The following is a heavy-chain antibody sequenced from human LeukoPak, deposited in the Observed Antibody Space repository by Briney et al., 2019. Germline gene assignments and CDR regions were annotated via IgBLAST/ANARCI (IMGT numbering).Heavy chain of an antibody. V-gene: IGHV4-30-4*01. J-gene: IGHJ4*02. Sequence: PSQTLSLTCTVSGGSISSGDYYWSWIRQPPGKGLEWIGYIYYSGSTYYNPSLKSRVTISVDTSKNQFSLKLSSVTAADTAVYYCATSYSGYDFAFDYWGQGTLVTVSS. CDR2: IYYSGST. CDR1: GGSISSGDYY. D-gene: IGHD5-12*01. CDR3: ATSYSGYDFAFDY.